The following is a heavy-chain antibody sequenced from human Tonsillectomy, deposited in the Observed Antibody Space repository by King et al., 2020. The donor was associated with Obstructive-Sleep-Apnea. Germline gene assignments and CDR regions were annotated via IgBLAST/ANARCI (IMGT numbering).Heavy chain of an antibody. CDR3: AGDYGDYKVDY. CDR2: IYYTWNT. V-gene: IGHV4-59*01. CDR1: GGSFGAYY. J-gene: IGHJ4*01. D-gene: IGHD4-17*01. Sequence: QLQESGPRLVKPWETLSLTCTVSGGSFGAYYWSWIRQPPGRGLEWIVNIYYTWNTNSNPSLKGRITMSVDTSKKQFSLKLRSVTAADTAVYFCAGDYGDYKVDYWGQGSLVTVSS.